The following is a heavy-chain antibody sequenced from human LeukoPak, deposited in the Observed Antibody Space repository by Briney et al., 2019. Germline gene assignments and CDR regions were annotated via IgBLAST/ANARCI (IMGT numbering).Heavy chain of an antibody. D-gene: IGHD3-9*01. CDR3: ARGGYDILTGYHNWFDP. V-gene: IGHV3-48*01. Sequence: GGSLRLSCAASGFTFSSYSMNWVRQAPGKGLEWVSYISSSSSTIYYADSVKGRFTISRDNDKNSLYLQMNSLRAEDTAVYYCARGGYDILTGYHNWFDPWGQGTLVTVSS. J-gene: IGHJ5*02. CDR1: GFTFSSYS. CDR2: ISSSSSTI.